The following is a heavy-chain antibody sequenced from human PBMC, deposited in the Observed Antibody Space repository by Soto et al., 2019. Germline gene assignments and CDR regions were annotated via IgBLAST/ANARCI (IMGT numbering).Heavy chain of an antibody. CDR2: VHYSETT. CDR1: GGSISSYY. D-gene: IGHD2-2*01. Sequence: SETLSLTCSVSGGSISSYYWSWIRQPPGKGLEWIGYVHYSETTNYNPSHRSRVSTSIDTSKNQFSLRLSSVTAADTVIYYCARLHCICTTCNSRHLDSWGQGTLVTVS. V-gene: IGHV4-59*01. CDR3: ARLHCICTTCNSRHLDS. J-gene: IGHJ4*02.